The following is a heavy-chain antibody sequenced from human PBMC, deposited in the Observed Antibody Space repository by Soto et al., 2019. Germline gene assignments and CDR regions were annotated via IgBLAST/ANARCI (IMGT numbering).Heavy chain of an antibody. CDR1: GQSFSGHS. CDR2: INESGST. J-gene: IGHJ4*02. Sequence: QVQLQQWGAGLVKPSETLSLSCAVYGQSFSGHSWAWIRQPPGKGLEWIGEINESGSTYYNPSLKSRVTIPTDTSNNQFSLKLSSVIAADTAAYFCARGSGIVALPGELEDVNYDYWGQGTLVNVSS. D-gene: IGHD1-1*01. V-gene: IGHV4-34*01. CDR3: ARGSGIVALPGELEDVNYDY.